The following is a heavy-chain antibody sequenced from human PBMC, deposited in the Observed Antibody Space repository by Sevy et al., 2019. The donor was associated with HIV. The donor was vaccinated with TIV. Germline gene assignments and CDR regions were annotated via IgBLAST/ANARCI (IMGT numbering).Heavy chain of an antibody. V-gene: IGHV3-23*01. J-gene: IGHJ6*02. Sequence: GGSLRLSCAASGFSFSNYAMSWVRQAPGKGLEWVSTLIGGGSRTYYADSVTGRLTMSRDNPRNTLYLKMNSLRAEDTGVYYCAKRRVQSGLSGGGANYGWDVCGQGTTVTVSS. CDR3: AKRRVQSGLSGGGANYGWDV. D-gene: IGHD2-8*02. CDR1: GFSFSNYA. CDR2: LIGGGSRT.